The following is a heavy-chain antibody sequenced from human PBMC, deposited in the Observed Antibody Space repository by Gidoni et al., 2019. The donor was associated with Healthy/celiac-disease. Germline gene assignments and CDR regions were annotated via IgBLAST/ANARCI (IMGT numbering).Heavy chain of an antibody. J-gene: IGHJ4*02. CDR1: GFPFSSYS. D-gene: IGHD3-22*01. Sequence: EVQLVESGGGLVKPGGSLRLSCAASGFPFSSYSMNWVRQAPGKGLEWVSSISSSSSYIYYADSVKGRFTISRDNAKNSLYLQMNSLRAEDTAVYYCARAEHYYDSSGYSPVFDYWGQGTLVTVSS. CDR2: ISSSSSYI. V-gene: IGHV3-21*01. CDR3: ARAEHYYDSSGYSPVFDY.